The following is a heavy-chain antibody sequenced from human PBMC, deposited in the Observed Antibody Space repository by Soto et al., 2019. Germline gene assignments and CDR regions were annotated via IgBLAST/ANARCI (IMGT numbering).Heavy chain of an antibody. CDR2: IYYSGHT. Sequence: SSTXSLTCTFSVRCISSGYKYLGWIRQPPGKVLEWIGYIYYSGHTYYNPSLKSRVTISVDTSKNQFSLKLSSVTAADTAVYYCARTSWSGWGRRTFESWAQGALVTVS. CDR1: VRCISSGYKY. D-gene: IGHD3-3*01. V-gene: IGHV4-30-4*01. J-gene: IGHJ4*02. CDR3: ARTSWSGWGRRTFES.